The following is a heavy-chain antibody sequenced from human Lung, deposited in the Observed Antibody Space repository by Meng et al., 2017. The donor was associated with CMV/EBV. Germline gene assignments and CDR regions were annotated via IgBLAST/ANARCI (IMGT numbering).Heavy chain of an antibody. Sequence: SGPTLVKPTETLTLTCTVSGFPLSNARMGVSWIRQPPGKALEWLAHIFSNDEKSYSTSLKSRLTISKDTSKSQVVLTMTNMDPVDTATYYCARTGIAVAGTYYYYGMDVWGQGTTVTVSS. CDR1: GFPLSNARMG. J-gene: IGHJ6*02. CDR3: ARTGIAVAGTYYYYGMDV. V-gene: IGHV2-26*01. D-gene: IGHD6-19*01. CDR2: IFSNDEK.